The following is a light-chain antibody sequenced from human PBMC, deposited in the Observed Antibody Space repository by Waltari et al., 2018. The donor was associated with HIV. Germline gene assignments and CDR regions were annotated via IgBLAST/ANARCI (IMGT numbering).Light chain of an antibody. J-gene: IGLJ1*01. CDR2: DVS. Sequence: QSALTQPASVSGSPGQSITISCTGTSSDVGGYNYVSWYQQHQGKAPKLMIYDVSNRPSGVSNRFSGSKSGNTASLTTSGLQAEDEADYYCSSYTSSSTLRVFGTGTKVTVL. CDR1: SSDVGGYNY. CDR3: SSYTSSSTLRV. V-gene: IGLV2-14*03.